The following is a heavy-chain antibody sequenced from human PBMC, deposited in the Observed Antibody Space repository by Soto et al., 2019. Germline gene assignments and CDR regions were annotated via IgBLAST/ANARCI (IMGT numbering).Heavy chain of an antibody. CDR1: GFTFRIYA. CDR2: ISGSGIST. CDR3: VRDRGYPDSFDV. Sequence: PGGSLRLSCAASGFTFRIYAMSWVRQAPGKGLEWVSGISGSGISTHYADSVKGRFTVSRDNSKNTLYLQMNSLRAEDTALYFCVRDRGYPDSFDVWGRGTRVTVSS. V-gene: IGHV3-23*01. D-gene: IGHD1-1*01. J-gene: IGHJ3*01.